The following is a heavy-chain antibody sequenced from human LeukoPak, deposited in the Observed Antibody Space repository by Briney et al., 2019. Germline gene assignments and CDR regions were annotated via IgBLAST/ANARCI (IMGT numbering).Heavy chain of an antibody. CDR3: ARGTTVFLFDP. Sequence: PSETLSLTCTVSGGSISSYYWSWIRQHPGKGLEWIGYIYYSGSTNYNPPLKSRVTISVDTSKNQFSLKLSSVTAADTAVYYCARGTTVFLFDPWGQGTLVTVSS. D-gene: IGHD4-17*01. V-gene: IGHV4-59*01. CDR1: GGSISSYY. CDR2: IYYSGST. J-gene: IGHJ5*02.